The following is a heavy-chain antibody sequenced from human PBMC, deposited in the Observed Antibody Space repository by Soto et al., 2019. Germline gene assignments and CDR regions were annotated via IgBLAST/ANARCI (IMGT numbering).Heavy chain of an antibody. J-gene: IGHJ4*02. D-gene: IGHD2-2*01. CDR3: ARGIGYCSSINCYSSRRLRFDS. V-gene: IGHV4-34*01. CDR1: GGSFSGYY. Sequence: SETLSLTCAVYGGSFSGYYWTWIRQSPEKGLEWIGEVNHSGTTYYNPSLKTRVTISVHTPKNQFSLKMSSVTAADTAVYYCARGIGYCSSINCYSSRRLRFDSWGQGTLVTV. CDR2: VNHSGTT.